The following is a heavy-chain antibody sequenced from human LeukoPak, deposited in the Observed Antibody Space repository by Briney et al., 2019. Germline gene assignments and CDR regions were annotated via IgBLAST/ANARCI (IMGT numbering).Heavy chain of an antibody. V-gene: IGHV1-24*01. J-gene: IGHJ4*02. CDR2: FDPEDVET. CDR3: ATYSGYAAY. Sequence: ASVKVSCKVSGYTLTELAIHWVRQAPGKGLEWMGGFDPEDVETIYAQKFQGRVTMTEYTYTDTAHMELSSLRSEDTAVYYCATYSGYAAYWGQGTLVSVST. D-gene: IGHD5-12*01. CDR1: GYTLTELA.